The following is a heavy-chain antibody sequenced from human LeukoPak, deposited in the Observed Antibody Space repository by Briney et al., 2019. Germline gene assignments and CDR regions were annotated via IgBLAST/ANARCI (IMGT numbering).Heavy chain of an antibody. D-gene: IGHD6-13*01. J-gene: IGHJ4*02. CDR3: AREQKSSSWYGQIDY. CDR1: GGSISSYY. CDR2: TYTSGST. V-gene: IGHV4-4*07. Sequence: SETLSLTCTVSGGSISSYYWSWIRQPAGKGLEWIGRTYTSGSTNYNPSLKSRVTMSVDTSKNQFSLKLSSVTAADTAVYYCAREQKSSSWYGQIDYWGQGTLVTVSS.